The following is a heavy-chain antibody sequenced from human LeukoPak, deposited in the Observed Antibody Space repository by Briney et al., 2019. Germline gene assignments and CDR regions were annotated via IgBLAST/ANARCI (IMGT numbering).Heavy chain of an antibody. D-gene: IGHD6-19*01. CDR2: IYSSGST. CDR1: GGSISSGSYY. J-gene: IGHJ4*02. V-gene: IGHV4-61*02. Sequence: SETLSLTCTVSGGSISSGSYYWSWIRQPAGKGLEWIGRIYSSGSTIYNPSLESRVTMSVDTSRNQFSLNLSSVTAADTAVYYCARGSRDSRGWYHFDYWGQGTLVTVSS. CDR3: ARGSRDSRGWYHFDY.